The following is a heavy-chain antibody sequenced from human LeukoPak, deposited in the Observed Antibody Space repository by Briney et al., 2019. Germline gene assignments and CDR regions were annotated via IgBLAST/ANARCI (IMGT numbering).Heavy chain of an antibody. CDR2: INPNSGGT. CDR1: GYTFTGYY. D-gene: IGHD5-18*01. Sequence: ASVKVSCKASGYTFTGYYMHWVRQAPGQGLEWMGWINPNSGGTNYAQKFQGRVTMTRDTSISTAYMEPSRLRSDDTAVYYCARDVDTAMYYYMDVWGKGTTVTVSS. CDR3: ARDVDTAMYYYMDV. V-gene: IGHV1-2*02. J-gene: IGHJ6*03.